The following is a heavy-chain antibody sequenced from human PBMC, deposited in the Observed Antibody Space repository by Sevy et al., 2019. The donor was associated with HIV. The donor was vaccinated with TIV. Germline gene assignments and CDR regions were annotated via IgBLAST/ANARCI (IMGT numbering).Heavy chain of an antibody. V-gene: IGHV3-7*03. Sequence: GGSLRLSCVASGFNFRNFWMSWVRQAPGKGLECVADIKQDGSEAYYVDSVKGRFTISRDNAKNSLYLQMNSLRDEDTAMYFCVRDQEVGASILDAWGQGTPVTASS. J-gene: IGHJ5*02. CDR2: IKQDGSEA. D-gene: IGHD1-26*01. CDR1: GFNFRNFW. CDR3: VRDQEVGASILDA.